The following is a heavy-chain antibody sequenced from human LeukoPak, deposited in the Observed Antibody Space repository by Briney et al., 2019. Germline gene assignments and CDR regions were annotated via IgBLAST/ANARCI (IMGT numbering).Heavy chain of an antibody. J-gene: IGHJ5*02. CDR1: GGSISRYF. CDR3: ARHEGDTSGSYMYNWFDP. V-gene: IGHV4-59*08. D-gene: IGHD3-22*01. CDR2: IYYSGST. Sequence: SETLSLTCTVSGGSISRYFWSWIRRPPGKGLEWIGYIYYSGSTNSNPSLRSRVTISVDTSKNQVSLKLSSVTAADTAVYYCARHEGDTSGSYMYNWFDPWGQGTLVAVSS.